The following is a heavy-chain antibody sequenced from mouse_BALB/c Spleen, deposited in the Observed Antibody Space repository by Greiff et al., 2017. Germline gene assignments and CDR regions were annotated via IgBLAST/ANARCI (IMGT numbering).Heavy chain of an antibody. V-gene: IGHV3-2*02. D-gene: IGHD2-3*01. J-gene: IGHJ1*01. CDR1: GYSITSDYA. Sequence: EVQGVESGPGLVKPSQSLSLTCTVTGYSITSDYAWNWIRQFPGNKLEWMGYISYSGSTSYNPSLKSRISITRDTSKNQFFLQLNSVTTEDTATYYCARERGDGYYWYFDVWGAGTTVTVSS. CDR3: ARERGDGYYWYFDV. CDR2: ISYSGST.